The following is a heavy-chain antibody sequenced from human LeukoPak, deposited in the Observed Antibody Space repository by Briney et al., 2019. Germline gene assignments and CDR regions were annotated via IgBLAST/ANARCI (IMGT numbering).Heavy chain of an antibody. D-gene: IGHD7-27*01. J-gene: IGHJ4*02. CDR3: VRTPPNWGADF. CDR2: MSPNSGNT. V-gene: IGHV1-8*01. CDR1: GYTFTSYD. Sequence: GASVKVSCKASGYTFTSYDINWVRQATGQGLEWMGWMSPNSGNTGYAQKFQGRVTMTRDTSISTAYMELSSLRFEDTAAYYCVRTPPNWGADFWGQGTLVTVSS.